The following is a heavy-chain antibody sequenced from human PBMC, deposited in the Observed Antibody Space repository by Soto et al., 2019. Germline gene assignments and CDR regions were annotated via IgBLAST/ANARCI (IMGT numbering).Heavy chain of an antibody. V-gene: IGHV4-31*03. Sequence: SETLSLTCTVSGGSISSGGYYWSWIRQHPGKGLEWIGYIYYSGSTYYNPSLKSRVTISVDTSKNQFSLKLSSVTAADPAVYCCARSKYQLVDYWGQGTLVTVSS. CDR1: GGSISSGGYY. J-gene: IGHJ4*02. D-gene: IGHD2-2*01. CDR3: ARSKYQLVDY. CDR2: IYYSGST.